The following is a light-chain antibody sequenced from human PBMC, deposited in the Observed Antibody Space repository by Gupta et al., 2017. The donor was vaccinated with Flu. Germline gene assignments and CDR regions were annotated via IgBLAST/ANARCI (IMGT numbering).Light chain of an antibody. CDR3: ATWDSSLSAGGV. Sequence: TISCSGSFSNIGNNDVSWYQQLPGTAPRLLIYGNDKRPSGIPDRFSGSKSGTSATLGITGLQTADEADYYCATWDSSLSAGGVFGGGTKLTVL. CDR2: GND. J-gene: IGLJ3*02. CDR1: FSNIGNND. V-gene: IGLV1-51*01.